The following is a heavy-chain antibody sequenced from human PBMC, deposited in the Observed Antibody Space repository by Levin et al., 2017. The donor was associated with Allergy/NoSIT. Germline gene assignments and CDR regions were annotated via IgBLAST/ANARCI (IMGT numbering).Heavy chain of an antibody. D-gene: IGHD3-22*01. V-gene: IGHV4-34*01. Sequence: SETLSLTCAVYGGSFSGYYWSWIRQPPGKGLEWIGEINHGGGIIYNPSLKSRVTISVDTSKNQFSLKLNSVTAADTAVYYCVGAYCYDSGGSDFWGQGTLVTVSS. CDR3: VGAYCYDSGGSDF. CDR2: INHGGGI. J-gene: IGHJ4*02. CDR1: GGSFSGYY.